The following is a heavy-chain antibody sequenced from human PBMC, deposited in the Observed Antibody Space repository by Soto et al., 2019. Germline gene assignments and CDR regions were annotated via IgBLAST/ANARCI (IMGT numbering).Heavy chain of an antibody. CDR3: ARASGAAAGVLGNYYYYGMDV. J-gene: IGHJ6*02. V-gene: IGHV1-69*13. D-gene: IGHD6-13*01. Sequence: SVKVSCKASGGTFSSYAISWVRQAPGQGLEWMGGIIPIFGTANYAQKFQGRVTITADESTSTAYMERSSLRSEDTAVYYCARASGAAAGVLGNYYYYGMDVWGQGTTVTVSS. CDR1: GGTFSSYA. CDR2: IIPIFGTA.